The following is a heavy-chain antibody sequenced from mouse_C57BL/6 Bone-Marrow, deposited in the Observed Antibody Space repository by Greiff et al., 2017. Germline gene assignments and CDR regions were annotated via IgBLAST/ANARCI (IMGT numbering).Heavy chain of an antibody. CDR1: GYTFTNYW. CDR2: IYPGGGYT. J-gene: IGHJ4*01. Sequence: QVQLKESGAELVRPGTSVKMSCKASGYTFTNYWIGWAKQRPGHGLAWIGDIYPGGGYTNYNEKFKGKATLTADKSSSTASMQLSSLTSEDSAIYYCARKGKYSNYLYAMDYWGQGTSVTVSS. CDR3: ARKGKYSNYLYAMDY. D-gene: IGHD2-5*01. V-gene: IGHV1-63*01.